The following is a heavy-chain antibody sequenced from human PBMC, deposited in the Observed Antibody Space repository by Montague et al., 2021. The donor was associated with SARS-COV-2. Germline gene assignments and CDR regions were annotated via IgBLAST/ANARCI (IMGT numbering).Heavy chain of an antibody. CDR3: ARHGCVWQRLLRPYDY. J-gene: IGHJ4*02. D-gene: IGHD5-12*01. V-gene: IGHV4-39*01. Sequence: SETLSLTCTVSGGSISSSTYYWGRIRQPPGKGLEWIGSIYYSGSTYYNPSLKSRVTISVDTSKNQFSLKLSSVTAADTAVCYCARHGCVWQRLLRPYDYWGQGTLVTVSS. CDR1: GGSISSSTYY. CDR2: IYYSGST.